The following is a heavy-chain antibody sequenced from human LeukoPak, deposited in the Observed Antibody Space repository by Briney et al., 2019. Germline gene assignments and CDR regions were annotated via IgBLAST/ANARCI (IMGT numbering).Heavy chain of an antibody. J-gene: IGHJ4*02. Sequence: SETLSLTCTVSGGSISSYYWSWIRQPAGKGLEWIGRIYTSGSTNYNPSLKSQVTMSVDTSKNQFSLKLSSVTAADTAVYYCARDQPYYDILTGYHPFDYWGQGTLVTVSS. V-gene: IGHV4-4*07. D-gene: IGHD3-9*01. CDR2: IYTSGST. CDR1: GGSISSYY. CDR3: ARDQPYYDILTGYHPFDY.